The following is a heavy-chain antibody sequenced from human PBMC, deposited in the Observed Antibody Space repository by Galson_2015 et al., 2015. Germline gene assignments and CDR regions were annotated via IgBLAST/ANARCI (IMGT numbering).Heavy chain of an antibody. CDR2: ISYSGST. V-gene: IGHV4-59*01. Sequence: VSSNSAAWNWIRQPPGKGLEWIGYISYSGSTKYNPSLKSRVTISVDTSKNQFSLKLRSVTAADTAVYYCARDETYWYLDLWGRGTLVTVSS. CDR1: VSSNSAA. J-gene: IGHJ2*01. CDR3: ARDETYWYLDL.